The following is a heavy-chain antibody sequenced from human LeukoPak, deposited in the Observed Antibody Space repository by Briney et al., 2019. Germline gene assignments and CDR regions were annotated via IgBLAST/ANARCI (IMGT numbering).Heavy chain of an antibody. Sequence: GASVKVSCEASGYTFTGYYMHWVRQAPGQGLEWMGWINPNSGGTSYAQKFQGRVTMTRDTSISTAYMELSRLRSDDTAVYYCARDLLQYYFDYWGQGTLVTVSS. CDR2: INPNSGGT. CDR1: GYTFTGYY. CDR3: ARDLLQYYFDY. D-gene: IGHD3-10*01. V-gene: IGHV1-2*02. J-gene: IGHJ4*02.